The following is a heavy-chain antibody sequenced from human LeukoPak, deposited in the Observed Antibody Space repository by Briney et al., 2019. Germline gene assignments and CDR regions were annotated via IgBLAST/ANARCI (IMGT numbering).Heavy chain of an antibody. CDR1: GGTFSSYA. Sequence: GASVKVSCKASGGTFSSYAISWVRQAPGQGLEWMGGIIPIFGTANYAQKFQGRVTITADESTSTAYMELSSLRSEDTAVYYCARVGRAYSSSWYWFDPWGQGTLVTVSS. V-gene: IGHV1-69*13. J-gene: IGHJ5*02. CDR2: IIPIFGTA. CDR3: ARVGRAYSSSWYWFDP. D-gene: IGHD6-13*01.